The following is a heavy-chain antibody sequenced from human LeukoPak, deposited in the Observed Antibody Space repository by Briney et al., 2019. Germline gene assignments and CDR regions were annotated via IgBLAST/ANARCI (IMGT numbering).Heavy chain of an antibody. CDR2: ITSDGSST. CDR3: ARDSGSNGGLDC. J-gene: IGHJ4*02. Sequence: GGSLRLSCAASGFTFNNYWMQWGRQAPGKGLVWVARITSDGSSTRYADSVKGRFTISRDNAKNTLFLQMNSLRVEDTAIYYCARDSGSNGGLDCWGQGTLVTVSS. D-gene: IGHD4-23*01. CDR1: GFTFNNYW. V-gene: IGHV3-74*01.